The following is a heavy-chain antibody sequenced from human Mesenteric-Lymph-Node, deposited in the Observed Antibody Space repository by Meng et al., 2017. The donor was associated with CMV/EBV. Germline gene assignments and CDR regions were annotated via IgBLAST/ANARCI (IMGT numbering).Heavy chain of an antibody. Sequence: GESLKISCAASGFTFRDYYMGWLRQTPGKGLEWISYISQGSDHILYADSVKGRFTISRDNAKNSLCLQLNSLRGEDTAVYYCAREVSWDALDFWGQGTMVTVSS. CDR1: GFTFRDYY. V-gene: IGHV3-11*06. J-gene: IGHJ3*01. CDR2: ISQGSDHI. CDR3: AREVSWDALDF.